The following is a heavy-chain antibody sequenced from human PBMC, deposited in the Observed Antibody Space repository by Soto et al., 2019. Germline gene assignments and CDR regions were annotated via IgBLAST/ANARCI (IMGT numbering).Heavy chain of an antibody. V-gene: IGHV1-2*02. Sequence: ASVKVSCKASGYTFTGYYMHWVRQAPGQGLEWMGWTNPNTGGTNYTQKFQGRVTMTRDTSISTAYMELSSLRSDDSAVYYCARGRATEYFFDYWGQGTLVTVSS. CDR3: ARGRATEYFFDY. CDR2: TNPNTGGT. CDR1: GYTFTGYY. D-gene: IGHD5-12*01. J-gene: IGHJ4*02.